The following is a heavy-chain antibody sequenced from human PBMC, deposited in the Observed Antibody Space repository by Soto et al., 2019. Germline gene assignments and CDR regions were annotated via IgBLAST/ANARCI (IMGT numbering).Heavy chain of an antibody. Sequence: GGSLRLSCAASGFTFSSYAMTWVRQAPGKGLEWVSGISTGGGSTYYADSVKGRFTISRDNSKNTLYLQMNSLRAEDTAVYYCAKDILIRGGFDYWGHGTLVTVSS. V-gene: IGHV3-23*01. CDR3: AKDILIRGGFDY. J-gene: IGHJ4*01. D-gene: IGHD2-21*01. CDR1: GFTFSSYA. CDR2: ISTGGGST.